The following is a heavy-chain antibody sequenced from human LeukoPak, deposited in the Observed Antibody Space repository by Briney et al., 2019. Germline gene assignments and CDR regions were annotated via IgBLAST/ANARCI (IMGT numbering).Heavy chain of an antibody. CDR1: GFTFTSSA. V-gene: IGHV1-58*02. CDR3: AAEGSSGWYR. Sequence: SVKVSCKASGFTFTSSAMQWVRQARGQRLEWMGWIVVGSGNTNYAQKFQERVTISRDMSTSTAYMELSSLRSEDTAVYYCAAEGSSGWYRWGQGTLVTVSS. CDR2: IVVGSGNT. J-gene: IGHJ4*02. D-gene: IGHD6-19*01.